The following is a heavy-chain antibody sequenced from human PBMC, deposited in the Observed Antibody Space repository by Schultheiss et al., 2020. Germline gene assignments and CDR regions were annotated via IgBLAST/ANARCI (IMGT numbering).Heavy chain of an antibody. CDR3: ARESLWYLPGNAFDI. CDR2: IKSKTDGGTT. CDR1: GFTFSNAW. Sequence: GGSLRLSCAASGFTFSNAWMSWVRQAPGKGLEWVGRIKSKTDGGTTDYAAPVKGRFTISRDDSKNTLYLQMNSLKTEDTAVYYCARESLWYLPGNAFDIWGQGTMVTVSS. J-gene: IGHJ3*02. D-gene: IGHD4-23*01. V-gene: IGHV3-15*01.